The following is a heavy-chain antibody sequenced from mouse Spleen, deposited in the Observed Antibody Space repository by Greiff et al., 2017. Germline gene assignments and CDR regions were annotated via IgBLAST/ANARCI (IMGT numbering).Heavy chain of an antibody. V-gene: IGHV5-12*01. J-gene: IGHJ3*01. CDR3: ARHFDYGSSPPFAY. CDR2: ISNGGGST. Sequence: DVMLVESGGGLVQPGGSLKLSCAASGFTFSDYYMYWVRQTPEKRLEWVAYISNGGGSTYYPDTVKGRFTISRDNAKNTLYLQMSRLKSEDTAMYYCARHFDYGSSPPFAYWGQGTLVTVSA. CDR1: GFTFSDYY. D-gene: IGHD1-1*01.